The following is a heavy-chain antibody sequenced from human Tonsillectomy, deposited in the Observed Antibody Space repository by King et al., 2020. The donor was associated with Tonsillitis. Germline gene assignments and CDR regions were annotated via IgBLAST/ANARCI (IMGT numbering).Heavy chain of an antibody. J-gene: IGHJ4*02. D-gene: IGHD1-7*01. Sequence: VQLVESGGGVVQPGRSLRLSCAASGFTFSSYAMHWVRQAPGKGLEWVAVISYDGSNKYYADSVKGRFTISRDNSKNTLYLQMNSLRAEDTAVYYCARDRIRYNWNYGASDYWGQGTLVTVSS. CDR2: ISYDGSNK. CDR1: GFTFSSYA. V-gene: IGHV3-30-3*01. CDR3: ARDRIRYNWNYGASDY.